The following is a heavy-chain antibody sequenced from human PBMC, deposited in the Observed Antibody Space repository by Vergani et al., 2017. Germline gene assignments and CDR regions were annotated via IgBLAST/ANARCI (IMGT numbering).Heavy chain of an antibody. V-gene: IGHV3-23*01. Sequence: EVQLLESGGGLVQPGGSLRLSCAASGFTFSSYAMSWVRQAPGKGLEWVSAISGSGGSTYYADSVKGRFTISRDNSKNTLYLQMNSLRAEDTAVYYCAIPGIAVAGTLWGDYYFDYWGQGTLVTVSS. CDR3: AIPGIAVAGTLWGDYYFDY. CDR1: GFTFSSYA. CDR2: ISGSGGST. D-gene: IGHD6-19*01. J-gene: IGHJ4*02.